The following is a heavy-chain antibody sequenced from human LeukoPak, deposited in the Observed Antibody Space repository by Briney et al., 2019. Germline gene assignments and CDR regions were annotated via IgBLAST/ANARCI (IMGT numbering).Heavy chain of an antibody. CDR3: ARGMRRWLVTRYYFDY. CDR2: INHSGST. D-gene: IGHD6-19*01. CDR1: GGSFSGYY. V-gene: IGHV4-34*01. Sequence: SETLSLTCAVYGGSFSGYYWSWIRQPPGKGLEWIGEINHSGSTNYNPSLKSRVTISVDTSKNQFSLKLSSVTAADTAVYYCARGMRRWLVTRYYFDYWGQGTLVTVSS. J-gene: IGHJ4*02.